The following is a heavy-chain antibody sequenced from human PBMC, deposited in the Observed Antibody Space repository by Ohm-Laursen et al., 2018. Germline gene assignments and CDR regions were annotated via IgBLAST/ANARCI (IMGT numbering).Heavy chain of an antibody. J-gene: IGHJ4*02. Sequence: SLRLSCAAPGFTFSSYGMHWVRQAPGKGLEWVAVISYDGSNKYYADSVKGRFTISRDNSKNTLYLQMNSLRAEDTAVYYCARDNRYYYDSSGYYYSCFDYWGQGTLVTVSS. D-gene: IGHD3-22*01. CDR2: ISYDGSNK. CDR3: ARDNRYYYDSSGYYYSCFDY. CDR1: GFTFSSYG. V-gene: IGHV3-33*05.